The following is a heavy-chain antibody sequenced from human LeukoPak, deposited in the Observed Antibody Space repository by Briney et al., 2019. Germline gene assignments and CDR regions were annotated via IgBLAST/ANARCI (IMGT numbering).Heavy chain of an antibody. CDR1: GLAFSSYW. CDR3: VREWLGNS. J-gene: IGHJ4*02. Sequence: GGSLRLSCAASGLAFSSYWMGWVRQAPGKGLEWVANIKQDGSVKNYVDSVKGRFTISRDNAKSSLYLQMNSLRAEDTAVYYCVREWLGNSWGQRTLVTVSS. V-gene: IGHV3-7*01. CDR2: IKQDGSVK. D-gene: IGHD3-10*01.